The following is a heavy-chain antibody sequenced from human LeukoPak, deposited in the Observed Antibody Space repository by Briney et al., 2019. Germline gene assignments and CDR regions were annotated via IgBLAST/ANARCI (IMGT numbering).Heavy chain of an antibody. V-gene: IGHV1-46*01. D-gene: IGHD2-21*01. CDR2: INPSDGAT. J-gene: IGHJ6*03. Sequence: ASVKVSCKASGYTFTMYYIHWVRQAPGQGLEWMGMINPSDGATTYAQRFQGRVTMTRDMSTTTVYMDLRSLRSEDTAVYFCAKERRGGLSVSLWGLFASYYTYYYMDVWGRGTTVTVSS. CDR1: GYTFTMYY. CDR3: AKERRGGLSVSLWGLFASYYTYYYMDV.